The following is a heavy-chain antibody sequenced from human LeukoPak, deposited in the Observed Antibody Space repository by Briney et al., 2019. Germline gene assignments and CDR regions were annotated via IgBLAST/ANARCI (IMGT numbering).Heavy chain of an antibody. J-gene: IGHJ4*02. CDR3: ARDAIVRDYSNSDY. V-gene: IGHV1-2*02. D-gene: IGHD4-11*01. CDR2: INPNSGGT. CDR1: GYTFTGYY. Sequence: ASVKVSCKASGYTFTGYYIHWVRQAPGQGLEWMGWINPNSGGTNYAQKFQGRVTMTRDTSISTAYMELSRLTSDDTAVYYRARDAIVRDYSNSDYWGQGTLVTVSS.